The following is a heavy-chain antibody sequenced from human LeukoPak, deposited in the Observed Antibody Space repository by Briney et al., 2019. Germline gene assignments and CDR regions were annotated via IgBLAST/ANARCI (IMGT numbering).Heavy chain of an antibody. CDR2: ISSSSSYI. D-gene: IGHD3-10*01. J-gene: IGHJ4*02. V-gene: IGHV3-21*01. Sequence: GGSLRLSCAASGFTFSSYSMNWVRQAPGKGLEWVSSISSSSSYIYYADSVKGRFTISRDNAKNSLYLQMNSLRAEDTAVYYCGRLFYGSGRGGYYFDYWGQGTLVTVSS. CDR3: GRLFYGSGRGGYYFDY. CDR1: GFTFSSYS.